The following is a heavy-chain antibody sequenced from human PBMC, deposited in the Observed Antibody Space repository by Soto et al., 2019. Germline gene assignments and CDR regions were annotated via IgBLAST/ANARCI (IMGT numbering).Heavy chain of an antibody. CDR1: GYTFTSYG. CDR3: GRGRGYSYGSVDY. V-gene: IGHV1-18*01. CDR2: ISAYNGNT. Sequence: ASVKVSCKASGYTFTSYGNGWVRQAPGQGLEWMGWISAYNGNTSYAQKLQGRVTMTTDTSTSTPYMELRSLRSDDTAVYYCGRGRGYSYGSVDYWGQGTLVTVSS. J-gene: IGHJ4*02. D-gene: IGHD5-18*01.